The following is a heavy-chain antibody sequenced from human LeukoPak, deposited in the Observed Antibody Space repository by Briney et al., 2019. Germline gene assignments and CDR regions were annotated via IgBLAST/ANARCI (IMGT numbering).Heavy chain of an antibody. Sequence: GGSLRLSCAASGFTFSTYAMNWVRQAPGKGLEWVSWIYSNSDTIYYADSVKGRFTISRDNAKNSLYLQMNSLRAEDTAVYYCAREITGDAFDIWGQGTMVTVSS. CDR3: AREITGDAFDI. J-gene: IGHJ3*02. D-gene: IGHD3-16*01. V-gene: IGHV3-48*04. CDR1: GFTFSTYA. CDR2: IYSNSDTI.